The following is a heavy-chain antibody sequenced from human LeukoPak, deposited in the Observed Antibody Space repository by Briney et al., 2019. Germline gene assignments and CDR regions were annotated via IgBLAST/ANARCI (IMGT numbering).Heavy chain of an antibody. V-gene: IGHV1-2*02. CDR1: GYTFTGYY. D-gene: IGHD3-22*01. Sequence: ASVKVSCKASGYTFTGYYLHWVRQAPGQGLEWMGWINPNSGDTNYAQKFQGRVTMTRDTSISTAYMELSRLRSDDTAVFYCARGDSSPYYYFDYWGQGTLVAVSS. J-gene: IGHJ4*02. CDR3: ARGDSSPYYYFDY. CDR2: INPNSGDT.